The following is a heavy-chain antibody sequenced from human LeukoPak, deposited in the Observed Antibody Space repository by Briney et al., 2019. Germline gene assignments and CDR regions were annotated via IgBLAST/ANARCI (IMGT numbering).Heavy chain of an antibody. CDR2: ISGSGGST. CDR1: GFTFSSYA. D-gene: IGHD6-19*01. CDR3: AKDLYSSGWSNFDY. J-gene: IGHJ4*02. Sequence: GGSLRLSWPAVGFTFSSYAMSWVRQAPGKGLEWVSAISGSGGSTYYADSVKGRFTISSDNSKNTLYLQMNGLRAEDTAVYYCAKDLYSSGWSNFDYWGQGTLVTVSS. V-gene: IGHV3-23*01.